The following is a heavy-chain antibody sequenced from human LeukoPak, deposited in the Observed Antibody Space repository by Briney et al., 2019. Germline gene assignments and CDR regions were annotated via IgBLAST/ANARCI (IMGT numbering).Heavy chain of an antibody. CDR2: ISSSGSTI. Sequence: GGSLRLSCAASGFTFSDYYMSWIRQAPGKGLGWVSYISSSGSTIYYADSVKGRFTISRDNAKNPLYLQMNSLRAEDTAVYYCARDLGFSHTGYSSSWYVGYYMDVWGKGTTVTVSS. CDR3: ARDLGFSHTGYSSSWYVGYYMDV. CDR1: GFTFSDYY. D-gene: IGHD6-13*01. V-gene: IGHV3-11*01. J-gene: IGHJ6*03.